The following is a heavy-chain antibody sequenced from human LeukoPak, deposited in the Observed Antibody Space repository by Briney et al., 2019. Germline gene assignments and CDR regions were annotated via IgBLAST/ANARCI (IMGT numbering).Heavy chain of an antibody. V-gene: IGHV3-53*01. J-gene: IGHJ5*02. Sequence: GGSLRLSCAASGFTVSSNYMSWVRQAPGKGLEWVSVIYSGGSTYYADSVKGRFTISRDNSKNTPYLQMNSLRAEDTAVYYCARHNTYYYGSGSYYLNWFDPWGQGTLVTVSS. CDR3: ARHNTYYYGSGSYYLNWFDP. D-gene: IGHD3-10*01. CDR2: IYSGGST. CDR1: GFTVSSNY.